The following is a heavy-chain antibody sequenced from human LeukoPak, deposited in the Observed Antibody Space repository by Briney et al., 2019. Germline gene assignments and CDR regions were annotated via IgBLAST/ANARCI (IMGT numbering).Heavy chain of an antibody. J-gene: IGHJ4*02. CDR3: ARDRRARWLQPFDY. CDR2: INHSGST. D-gene: IGHD5-24*01. V-gene: IGHV4-34*01. CDR1: GGSFSGYY. Sequence: PSETLSLTCAVYGGSFSGYYWSWIRQPPGKGLEWIGEINHSGSTNYNPSLKSRVTMSVDTSKNQFSLKLSSVTAADTAVYYCARDRRARWLQPFDYWGQGTLVTVSS.